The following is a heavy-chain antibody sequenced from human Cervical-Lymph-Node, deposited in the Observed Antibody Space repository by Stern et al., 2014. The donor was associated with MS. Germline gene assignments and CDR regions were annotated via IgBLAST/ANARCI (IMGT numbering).Heavy chain of an antibody. CDR2: IWYHGSNP. V-gene: IGHV3-33*01. CDR1: GFSFSRYA. CDR3: ASAYSSSHYYFDY. D-gene: IGHD6-13*01. Sequence: VQLVESGGGVEQPGRSVRVSCAASGFSFSRYAMHWVSQAPGKGLEWVGIIWYHGSNPYYADSVTGRFTTSRDNFNNTLYLQMTSLRAEDTAVYYCASAYSSSHYYFDYWGQGTLVTVSS. J-gene: IGHJ4*02.